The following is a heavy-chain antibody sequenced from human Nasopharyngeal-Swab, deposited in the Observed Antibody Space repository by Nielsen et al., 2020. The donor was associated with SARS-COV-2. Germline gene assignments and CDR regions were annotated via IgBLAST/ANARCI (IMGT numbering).Heavy chain of an antibody. CDR2: IYPRDSDT. CDR1: GYSLTSYW. J-gene: IGHJ6*02. D-gene: IGHD5-12*01. V-gene: IGHV5-51*01. Sequence: GESLKISCKGSGYSLTSYWIAWVRQMPGKGLEWIGIIYPRDSDTRYSPSFQGQVTISADKSISTAYLQWSSLKASDTAMYYCVRPEGVATSFKYYFQYGMDVWGQGTMVTVSS. CDR3: VRPEGVATSFKYYFQYGMDV.